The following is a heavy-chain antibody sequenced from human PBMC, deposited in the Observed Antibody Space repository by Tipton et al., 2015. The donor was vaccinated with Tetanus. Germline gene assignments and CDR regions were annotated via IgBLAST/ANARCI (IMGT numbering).Heavy chain of an antibody. D-gene: IGHD6-6*01. Sequence: TLSLTCTVSGGSISSGDYYWSWIRQPPGKGLEWIGYIYYSGTTYYNPSLKSRVTISVDTSNNQFSLKVTSVTAADTAVYYCARRSVSARFDDWGQGALVIVSS. CDR1: GGSISSGDYY. J-gene: IGHJ4*02. V-gene: IGHV4-30-4*01. CDR2: IYYSGTT. CDR3: ARRSVSARFDD.